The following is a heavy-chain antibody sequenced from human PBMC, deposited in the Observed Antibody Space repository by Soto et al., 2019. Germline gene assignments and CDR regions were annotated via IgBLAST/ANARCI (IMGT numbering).Heavy chain of an antibody. CDR2: IYYSGST. V-gene: IGHV4-39*01. Sequence: SETLSLTCTVSGRSISSSSYYWGWIRQPPGKGLEWIGSIYYSGSTYYNPSLKSRVTISVDTSKNQFSLKLSSVTAADTAVYYCARHPLTSFDYWGQGTLVTVSS. CDR3: ARHPLTSFDY. D-gene: IGHD3-9*01. J-gene: IGHJ4*02. CDR1: GRSISSSSYY.